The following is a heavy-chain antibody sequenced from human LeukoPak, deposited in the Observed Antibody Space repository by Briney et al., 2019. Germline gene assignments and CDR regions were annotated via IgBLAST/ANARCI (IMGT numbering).Heavy chain of an antibody. D-gene: IGHD3-9*01. CDR1: GFTFSSYA. CDR3: ATAPYYDILTGSQTDY. CDR2: ISGSGGST. J-gene: IGHJ4*02. Sequence: PGGSLRLSCAASGFTFSSYAMSWVRQAPGKGQEWVSAISGSGGSTYYADSVKGRFTISRDNSKNTLYLQMNSLRVEDTAVYYCATAPYYDILTGSQTDYWGQGTLVTVSS. V-gene: IGHV3-23*01.